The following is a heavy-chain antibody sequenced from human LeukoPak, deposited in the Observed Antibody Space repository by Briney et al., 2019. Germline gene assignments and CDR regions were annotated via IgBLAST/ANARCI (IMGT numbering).Heavy chain of an antibody. CDR3: VKDLSVSYELDC. CDR2: VRGDESTT. J-gene: IGHJ4*02. Sequence: GGSLRLSCCASGFTLRSYCMQGVRQAPGKGLEYVSTVRGDESTTYYADSVRGRFTISRDNSRNTLYLKMSSLRVEDTAVYHCVKDLSVSYELDCWGQGTLVTVSS. V-gene: IGHV3-64D*09. CDR1: GFTLRSYC. D-gene: IGHD1-26*01.